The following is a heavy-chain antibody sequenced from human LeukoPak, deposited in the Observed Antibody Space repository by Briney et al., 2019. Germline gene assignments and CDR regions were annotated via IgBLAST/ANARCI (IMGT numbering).Heavy chain of an antibody. CDR3: ARAGTTELYYYGMDV. D-gene: IGHD1-1*01. CDR2: ISSSSSYI. Sequence: GGSLRLSCAASGFTFSSYSMNWVRQAPGKGLEWVSSISSSSSYIYYAGSVKGRFTISRDNAKNSLYLQMNSLRAEDTAVYYCARAGTTELYYYGMDVWGRGTTVTVSS. CDR1: GFTFSSYS. V-gene: IGHV3-21*01. J-gene: IGHJ6*02.